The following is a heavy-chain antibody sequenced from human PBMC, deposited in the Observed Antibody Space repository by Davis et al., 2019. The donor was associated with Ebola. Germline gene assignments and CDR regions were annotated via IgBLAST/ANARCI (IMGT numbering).Heavy chain of an antibody. V-gene: IGHV1-3*01. CDR1: GYTFTGYY. CDR2: INAGNGNT. J-gene: IGHJ4*02. Sequence: ASVKVSCKASGYTFTGYYMHWVRQAPGQRLEWMGWINAGNGNTKYSQKFQGRVTITRDTSASTAYMELSSLRSEDTSVYYCARDRGGDYSFDYWGQGTLVTVSS. D-gene: IGHD3-10*01. CDR3: ARDRGGDYSFDY.